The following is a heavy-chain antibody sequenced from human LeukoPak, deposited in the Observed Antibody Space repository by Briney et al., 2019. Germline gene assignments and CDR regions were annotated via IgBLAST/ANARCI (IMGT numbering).Heavy chain of an antibody. D-gene: IGHD3-3*01. CDR2: IYHSGST. J-gene: IGHJ4*02. CDR3: ARGVGPYLEWLLYFDY. V-gene: IGHV4-39*07. CDR1: GGSISSSSHY. Sequence: SETLSLTCTVSGGSISSSSHYWGWIRQPPGKGLEWIGRIYHSGSTNYNPSLKSRVTISVDTSKNQFSLKLSSVTAADTAVYYCARGVGPYLEWLLYFDYWGQGTLVTVSS.